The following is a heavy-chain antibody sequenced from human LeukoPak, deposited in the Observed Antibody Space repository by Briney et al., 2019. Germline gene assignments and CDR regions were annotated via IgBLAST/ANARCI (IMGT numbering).Heavy chain of an antibody. J-gene: IGHJ6*03. CDR1: GYSISSGYY. V-gene: IGHV4-38-2*02. CDR3: ARAPSSGYSRSSGYYYMDV. D-gene: IGHD3-22*01. Sequence: SETLSLTCTVSGYSISSGYYWGWIRQPPGKGLEWTGSIDHSGSTYYNPSLKSRITISLDTSKNQFSLKLSSVTAADTAVYYCARAPSSGYSRSSGYYYMDVWGKGTTVTISS. CDR2: IDHSGST.